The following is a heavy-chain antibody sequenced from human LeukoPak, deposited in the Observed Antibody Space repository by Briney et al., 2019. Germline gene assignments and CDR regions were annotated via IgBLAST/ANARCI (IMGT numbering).Heavy chain of an antibody. CDR2: ISAYNGNT. CDR3: ARAPAYDFWSGYWHYYGMDV. J-gene: IGHJ6*02. V-gene: IGHV1-18*01. D-gene: IGHD3-3*01. Sequence: ASVKVSCKASGYTFTSYGISWVRQAPGQGLEWMGWISAYNGNTNYAQKLQGRVTMTTDTSTSTAYMELRSLRSDDTAVYYWARAPAYDFWSGYWHYYGMDVWGQGTTVTVSS. CDR1: GYTFTSYG.